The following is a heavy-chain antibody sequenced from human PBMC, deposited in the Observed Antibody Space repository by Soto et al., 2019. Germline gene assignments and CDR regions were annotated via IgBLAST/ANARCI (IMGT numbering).Heavy chain of an antibody. J-gene: IGHJ4*02. V-gene: IGHV4-59*12. Sequence: SEKLSHKYSLSQGAIGGYYGSWIRQPPGKALEWIGYVSDSGSTDYHPSLKSRVSISVDTSKNQFSLKLSSVTAADTAVYYCARVGDGATGDYYFDYWGQGTPVPGSS. CDR1: QGAIGGYY. D-gene: IGHD1-26*01. CDR2: VSDSGST. CDR3: ARVGDGATGDYYFDY.